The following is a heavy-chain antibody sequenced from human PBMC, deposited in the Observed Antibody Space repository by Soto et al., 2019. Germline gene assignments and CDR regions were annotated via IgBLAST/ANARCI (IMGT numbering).Heavy chain of an antibody. CDR2: IIPIFGTA. V-gene: IGHV1-69*06. CDR1: GGTFSSYA. J-gene: IGHJ4*02. D-gene: IGHD2-21*01. Sequence: GASVKVSCKASGGTFSSYAISWVRQAPGQGLEWMGGIIPIFGTANYAQKFQGRVTITADKSTSTAYMELSSLRSEDTAVYYCAKKSEIAVPRYYFDLWGQGTLVTVSS. CDR3: AKKSEIAVPRYYFDL.